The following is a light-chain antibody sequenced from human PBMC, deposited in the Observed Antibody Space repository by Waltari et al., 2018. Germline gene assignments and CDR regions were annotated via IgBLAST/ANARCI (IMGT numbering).Light chain of an antibody. CDR2: AAS. V-gene: IGKV1-27*01. Sequence: DIQMTQSPSSLSASVGDRVTITGRASQGISNYLAWYQQKPGKVPKLLIYAASTLQSGVPSRFSGSGSGTDFTLTISSLQPEDVATYYCQKYNSAPAFGQGTRLEIK. CDR3: QKYNSAPA. J-gene: IGKJ5*01. CDR1: QGISNY.